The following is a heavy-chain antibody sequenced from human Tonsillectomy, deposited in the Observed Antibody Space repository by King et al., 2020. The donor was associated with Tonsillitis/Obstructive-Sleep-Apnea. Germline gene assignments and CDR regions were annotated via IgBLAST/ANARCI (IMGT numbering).Heavy chain of an antibody. Sequence: VQLVESGGGVVQPGRSLRLSCAASGCTFSSYGMHWVRQAPGKGLEWVAVIWYDGSNKYYADSVKGRFTISRDNSKNTLELQMNSLGAEDTAVYYCVRDVSPVPATAYYYYYMDVWGKGTTVTVSS. CDR3: VRDVSPVPATAYYYYYMDV. CDR2: IWYDGSNK. CDR1: GCTFSSYG. V-gene: IGHV3-33*01. J-gene: IGHJ6*03. D-gene: IGHD2-2*01.